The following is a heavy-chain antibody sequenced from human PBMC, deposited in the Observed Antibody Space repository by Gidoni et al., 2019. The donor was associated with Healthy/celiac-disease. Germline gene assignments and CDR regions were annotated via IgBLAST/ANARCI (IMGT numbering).Heavy chain of an antibody. CDR2: IRYDGSNK. CDR1: GFPFSSYG. V-gene: IGHV3-30*02. Sequence: QVQLVESGGGVVQPGGSLRLSCAASGFPFSSYGMHWVRQAPGKGLEWVAFIRYDGSNKYYADSVKGRFTISRDNSKNTLYLQMNSLRAEDTAVYYCAKAAPRSTVTTVRATWGQGTLVTVSS. CDR3: AKAAPRSTVTTVRAT. J-gene: IGHJ4*02. D-gene: IGHD4-4*01.